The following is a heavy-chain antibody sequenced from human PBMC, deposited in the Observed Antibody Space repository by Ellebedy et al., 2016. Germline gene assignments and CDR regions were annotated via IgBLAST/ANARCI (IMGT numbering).Heavy chain of an antibody. CDR3: ARKGCGGDCFDYYYYYMDV. CDR2: ISAYNGNT. J-gene: IGHJ6*03. V-gene: IGHV1-18*01. Sequence: ASVKVSXXASGYTFTSYGISWVRQAPGQGLEWMGWISAYNGNTNYAQKLQGRVTMTTDTSTSTAYMELRSLRSDDTAVYYCARKGCGGDCFDYYYYYMDVWGKGTTVTVSS. CDR1: GYTFTSYG. D-gene: IGHD2-21*01.